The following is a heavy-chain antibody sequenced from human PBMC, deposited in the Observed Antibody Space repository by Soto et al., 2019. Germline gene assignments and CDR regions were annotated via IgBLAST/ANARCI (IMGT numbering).Heavy chain of an antibody. V-gene: IGHV3-66*01. CDR2: FYGGGTT. CDR1: GFTVSTSY. D-gene: IGHD2-8*02. CDR3: ARGAVKYCFDY. J-gene: IGHJ4*02. Sequence: EVQLVESGGGWVQPGGSLRLSCAASGFTVSTSYMSWVRQAPGKGLEWVSVFYGGGTTYYADSVKDRFTISRDNSTDTLCLQINSLRAEATAVYYCARGAVKYCFDYWGQGTLVTVSS.